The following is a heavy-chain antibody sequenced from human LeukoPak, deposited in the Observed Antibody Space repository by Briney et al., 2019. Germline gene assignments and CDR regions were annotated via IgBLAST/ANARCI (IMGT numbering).Heavy chain of an antibody. D-gene: IGHD2-2*01. CDR3: ARVIRYCSSTSCSYYFDY. Sequence: ASVKVSCKASGYTFTSYDINWVRQATGQGLEWMGWMKPNSGNTGYAQKFQGRVTITRNTSISTAYMELSSLRSEDTAVYYCARVIRYCSSTSCSYYFDYWGQGTLVTVSS. V-gene: IGHV1-8*03. CDR2: MKPNSGNT. J-gene: IGHJ4*02. CDR1: GYTFTSYD.